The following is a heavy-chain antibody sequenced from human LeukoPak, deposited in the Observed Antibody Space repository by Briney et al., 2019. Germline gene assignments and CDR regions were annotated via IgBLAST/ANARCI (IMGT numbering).Heavy chain of an antibody. CDR1: GYTFTGYY. J-gene: IGHJ1*01. D-gene: IGHD6-13*01. CDR2: INPNSGGT. CDR3: ARVRDTLVGDSSWFYYFQH. Sequence: GASVKVSCKASGYTFTGYYMHWVRQAPGQGLEWMGWINPNSGGTNYAQKFQGRVTMTRDTSISTAYMELSRLRSDDTAVYYCARVRDTLVGDSSWFYYFQHWGQGTLVTVSS. V-gene: IGHV1-2*02.